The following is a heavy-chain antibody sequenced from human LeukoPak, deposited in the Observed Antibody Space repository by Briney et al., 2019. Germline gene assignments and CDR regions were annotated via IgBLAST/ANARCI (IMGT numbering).Heavy chain of an antibody. J-gene: IGHJ4*02. Sequence: PGVSLRLSCAASVFTFKTYCMQCVRQAPGKGLVWVSRTNCCGSHTINADSVEGRFTIYRDNLDNTLDVHVNTLRSGHAAVFYCKRGVGRDHPFDYWGQGTLVTVSS. D-gene: IGHD1-26*01. CDR2: TNCCGSHT. CDR1: VFTFKTYC. V-gene: IGHV3-74*01. CDR3: KRGVGRDHPFDY.